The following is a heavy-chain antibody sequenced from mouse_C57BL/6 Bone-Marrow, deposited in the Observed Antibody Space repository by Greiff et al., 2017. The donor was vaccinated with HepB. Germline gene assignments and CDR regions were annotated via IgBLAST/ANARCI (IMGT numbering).Heavy chain of an antibody. Sequence: EVMLVESGGGLVQPKGSLKLSCAASGFSFNTYAMNWVRQAPGKGLEWVARIRSKSNNYATYYADSVKDRFTISRYDSESMLYLQMNNLKTEDTAMYYCVRRGSKDYAMDYWGQGTSVTVSS. CDR2: IRSKSNNYAT. D-gene: IGHD1-1*01. CDR3: VRRGSKDYAMDY. CDR1: GFSFNTYA. J-gene: IGHJ4*01. V-gene: IGHV10-1*01.